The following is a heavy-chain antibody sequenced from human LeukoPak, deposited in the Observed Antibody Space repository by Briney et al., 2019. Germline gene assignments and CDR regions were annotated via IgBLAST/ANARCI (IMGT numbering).Heavy chain of an antibody. V-gene: IGHV4-38-2*01. CDR2: IYHSGST. CDR3: ARLGYTVMAVFEN. D-gene: IGHD5-18*01. CDR1: GYSIRSGYY. Sequence: SETLSLTCAVSGYSIRSGYYWGWIRQAPGKGLEWIGSIYHSGSTSYNPSLKSRVTISLDTFKNHFSLKLTSVTAADTAVYYCARLGYTVMAVFENWGQGTLVTVSS. J-gene: IGHJ4*02.